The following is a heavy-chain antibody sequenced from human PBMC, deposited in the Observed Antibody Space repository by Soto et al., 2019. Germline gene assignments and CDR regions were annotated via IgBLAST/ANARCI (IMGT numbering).Heavy chain of an antibody. CDR3: AREVERGYSYGYLED. Sequence: QVQLVQSGAEVKKPGASVKVSCKASGYTFTSYYMHWVRQAPGQGLEWMGIINPSSGSTSYAQKFQGRVTMTRDTSTITVYMELSSLRSEDTAVYYCAREVERGYSYGYLEDWGQGTLVTVSS. J-gene: IGHJ4*02. CDR2: INPSSGST. V-gene: IGHV1-46*01. CDR1: GYTFTSYY. D-gene: IGHD5-18*01.